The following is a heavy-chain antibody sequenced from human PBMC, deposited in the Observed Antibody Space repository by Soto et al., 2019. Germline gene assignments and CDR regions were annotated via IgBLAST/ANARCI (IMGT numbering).Heavy chain of an antibody. CDR2: GNYIGST. D-gene: IGHD6-13*01. CDR1: GGSMSNYY. Sequence: QVELQESGPGLVKPSETLSLSCSVSGGSMSNYYWTWIRQPPGKGLEWIGYGNYIGSTRYNPSLNCRVTISVDTSKTPFSLRMNSVTAADTAVYYCGRLHEGYSSTWIDSWGQGTLVTVSS. CDR3: GRLHEGYSSTWIDS. V-gene: IGHV4-59*08. J-gene: IGHJ4*02.